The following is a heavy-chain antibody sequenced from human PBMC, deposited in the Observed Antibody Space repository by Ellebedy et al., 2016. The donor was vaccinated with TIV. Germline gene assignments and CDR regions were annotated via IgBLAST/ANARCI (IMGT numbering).Heavy chain of an antibody. D-gene: IGHD6-19*01. CDR2: IYHSGST. CDR3: ARELVAGRVFDY. Sequence: MPSETLSLTCGVSGGSISSSNWWSWVRQPPGKGLEWIGEIYHSGSTNYNPSLKSRVTISVDKSKNQFSPKLSSVTAADTAVYYCARELVAGRVFDYWGQGTLVTVSS. V-gene: IGHV4-4*02. J-gene: IGHJ4*02. CDR1: GGSISSSNW.